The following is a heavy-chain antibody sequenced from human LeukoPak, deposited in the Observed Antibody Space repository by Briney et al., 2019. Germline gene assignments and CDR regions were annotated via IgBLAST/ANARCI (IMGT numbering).Heavy chain of an antibody. CDR3: EWHYFHGSGHGGH. D-gene: IGHD2-15*01. CDR1: GFTFSSYA. CDR2: ISYDGSNK. Sequence: GGSLRLSCAASGFTFSSYAMHWVRRAPGKGLEWVAVISYDGSNKYYADSVKGRFTISRDNAKNSLYLQMNSLRVEDTAVYYCEWHYFHGSGHGGHWGQGTLVTVSS. J-gene: IGHJ4*02. V-gene: IGHV3-30-3*01.